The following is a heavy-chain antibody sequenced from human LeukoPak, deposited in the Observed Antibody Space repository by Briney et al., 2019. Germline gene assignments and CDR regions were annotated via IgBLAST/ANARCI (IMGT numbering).Heavy chain of an antibody. CDR1: GFTFSSYE. CDR2: ISGGNGAT. V-gene: IGHV3-23*01. CDR3: AKSYYYGSGSPSLDY. D-gene: IGHD3-10*01. Sequence: PGGSLRLSCAASGFTFSSYEMNWVRQAPGKGLEWVSGISGGNGATYYADSVKGRFTISTDNSKNTLYLQMNSLRVEDTAVYYCAKSYYYGSGSPSLDYWGQGTLVTVSS. J-gene: IGHJ4*02.